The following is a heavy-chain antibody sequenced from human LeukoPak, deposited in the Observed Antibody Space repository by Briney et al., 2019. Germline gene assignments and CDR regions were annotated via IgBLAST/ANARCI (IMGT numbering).Heavy chain of an antibody. J-gene: IGHJ4*02. V-gene: IGHV7-4-1*02. CDR1: GYTFSSCA. D-gene: IGHD3-22*01. CDR2: IDTKTGNP. Sequence: ASVKVSCKAFGYTFSSCAINWVRQAPGQGLEYMGWIDTKTGNPTYAQGFTGRFVFSLDTSVSTAYLQISSLKAEDTAVYYCAIHPSDSSGYFSYWGQGALVTVSS. CDR3: AIHPSDSSGYFSY.